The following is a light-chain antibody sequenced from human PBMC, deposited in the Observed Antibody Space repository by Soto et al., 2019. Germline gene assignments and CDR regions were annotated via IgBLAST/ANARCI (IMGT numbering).Light chain of an antibody. CDR3: SSYTSSNTLV. CDR2: EVS. V-gene: IGLV2-14*01. J-gene: IGLJ2*01. Sequence: QSALTQPASVSGSPGQSITISCTGTSSDVGAYNYVSWYQQHPGKAPKLMIFEVSDRPSGVSNRFSGSKSGNTASLTISGLQAEDEVDYYCSSYTSSNTLVFGGGTQLTVL. CDR1: SSDVGAYNY.